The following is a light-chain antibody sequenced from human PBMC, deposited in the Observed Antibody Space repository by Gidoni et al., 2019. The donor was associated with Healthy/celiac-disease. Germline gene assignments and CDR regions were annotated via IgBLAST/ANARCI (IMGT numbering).Light chain of an antibody. V-gene: IGLV1-40*01. Sequence: QSVLTQPPSVSGAPGQRVTISCTGSSSNIGAVYDVHWYQQLPGTAPKLLIYGNSNRPSGVPDRFSGSKSGTSASLAITGLQAEDEADYYCQSYDSSLSALVFGGGTKLTVL. J-gene: IGLJ2*01. CDR1: SSNIGAVYD. CDR2: GNS. CDR3: QSYDSSLSALV.